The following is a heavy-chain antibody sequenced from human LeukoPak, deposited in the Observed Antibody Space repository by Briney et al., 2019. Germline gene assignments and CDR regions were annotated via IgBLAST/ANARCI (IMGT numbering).Heavy chain of an antibody. CDR1: GFTFSTYG. Sequence: PGGSLRLSCAASGFTFSTYGMHWVRQAPGKGLEWVAVIWYDGSNKYYADSVKGRFTISRDNSKNTLYLQMNSLRAEDTAVYYCARDDYGMDVWGQGTTVTVSS. J-gene: IGHJ6*02. V-gene: IGHV3-33*01. CDR2: IWYDGSNK. CDR3: ARDDYGMDV.